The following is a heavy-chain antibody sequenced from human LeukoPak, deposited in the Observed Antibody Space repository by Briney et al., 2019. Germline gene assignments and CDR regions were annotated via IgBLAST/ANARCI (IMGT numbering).Heavy chain of an antibody. Sequence: GGSLRLSCAASGFTFSSYSMNWLRQAPGKGLEWVSYISSSSTIYYADSVKGRFTISRDNAKNSLYLQMNSLRAEDTAVYYCARDLTGYARYFDYWGQGTLVTVSS. CDR2: ISSSSTI. V-gene: IGHV3-48*01. J-gene: IGHJ4*02. CDR3: ARDLTGYARYFDY. D-gene: IGHD3-9*01. CDR1: GFTFSSYS.